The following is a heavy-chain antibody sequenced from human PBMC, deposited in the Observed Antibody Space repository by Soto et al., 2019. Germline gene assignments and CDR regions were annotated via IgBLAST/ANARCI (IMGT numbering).Heavy chain of an antibody. D-gene: IGHD2-8*01. J-gene: IGHJ6*02. CDR3: AKNGQPPYYYYGLDV. V-gene: IGHV1-18*01. CDR2: ISTYNGDT. CDR1: GYTFTRSG. Sequence: ASVTVSCKASGYTFTRSGISWVRQAPGQGLEWMGWISTYNGDTNYAQKFQGRVSMTIDTSTTTAYMELRSLTSDDTAVYYCAKNGQPPYYYYGLDVWGQGTKVTVSS.